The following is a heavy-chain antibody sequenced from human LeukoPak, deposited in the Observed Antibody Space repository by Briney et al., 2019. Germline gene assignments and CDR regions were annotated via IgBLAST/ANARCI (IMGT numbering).Heavy chain of an antibody. J-gene: IGHJ5*02. CDR2: ISYDGSNK. CDR1: GFTFSSYA. CDR3: ARHRMKYQLPNWFDP. D-gene: IGHD2-2*01. Sequence: GGSLRLSCAASGFTFSSYAMHWVRQAPGKGLEWVAVISYDGSNKYYADSVKGRFTISRDNSKNTLYLQMNSLRAEDTAVYYCARHRMKYQLPNWFDPWGQGTLVTVSS. V-gene: IGHV3-30-3*01.